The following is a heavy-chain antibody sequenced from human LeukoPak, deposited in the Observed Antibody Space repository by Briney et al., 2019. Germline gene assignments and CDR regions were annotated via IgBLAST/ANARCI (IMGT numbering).Heavy chain of an antibody. Sequence: KPSETLSLTCTVSGGSISNYYWSWIRQPPGKGLEWIGYIYYSGKTNYNPSLKSRVTISVDTSKNQFSLKLSSVTAADTAVYYCVRENYSSGWYGIIDYWGQGTLVTVSS. CDR3: VRENYSSGWYGIIDY. V-gene: IGHV4-59*01. CDR1: GGSISNYY. D-gene: IGHD6-19*01. CDR2: IYYSGKT. J-gene: IGHJ4*02.